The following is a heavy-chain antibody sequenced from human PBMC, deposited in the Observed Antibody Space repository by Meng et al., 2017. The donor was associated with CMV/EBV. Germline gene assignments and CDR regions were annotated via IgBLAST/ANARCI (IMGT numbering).Heavy chain of an antibody. V-gene: IGHV1-18*01. CDR3: ARADDLEAPSWFDP. CDR2: ISAYNGNT. J-gene: IGHJ5*02. Sequence: KAAVYTFTSYGISWVRQAPGQGLEWMGWISAYNGNTNYAQKLQGRVTMTTDTSTSTAYMELRSLRSDDTAVYYCARADDLEAPSWFDPWGQGTLVTVSS. CDR1: VYTFTSYG. D-gene: IGHD6-19*01.